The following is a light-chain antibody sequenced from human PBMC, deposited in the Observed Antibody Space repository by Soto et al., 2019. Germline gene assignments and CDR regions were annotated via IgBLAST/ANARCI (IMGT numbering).Light chain of an antibody. Sequence: DIQMTQSPSTLSASVGDRVTITCRASQSISSWLAWYQQKPGKAPKLLIYKASSLESGVPSRFSGSGSGTEFPLTISSLQPDDFATYYYQQYNSYSRTFGQGTKVEIK. CDR3: QQYNSYSRT. J-gene: IGKJ1*01. V-gene: IGKV1-5*03. CDR2: KAS. CDR1: QSISSW.